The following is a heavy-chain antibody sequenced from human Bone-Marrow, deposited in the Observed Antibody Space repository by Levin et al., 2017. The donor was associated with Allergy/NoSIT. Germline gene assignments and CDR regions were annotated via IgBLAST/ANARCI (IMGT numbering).Heavy chain of an antibody. CDR3: ARRSDRASRPYNCGLGV. Sequence: GGSLRLSCAASGFTFRTYVMQWVRQAPGKGLEWVAFASYDGTNKYYADSVKGRFTISRDNSKNTLYLQMNSLRPEDTAVYSCARRSDRASRPYNCGLGVWGQGTTVTVSS. V-gene: IGHV3-30-3*01. CDR2: ASYDGTNK. J-gene: IGHJ6*02. D-gene: IGHD5/OR15-5a*01. CDR1: GFTFRTYV.